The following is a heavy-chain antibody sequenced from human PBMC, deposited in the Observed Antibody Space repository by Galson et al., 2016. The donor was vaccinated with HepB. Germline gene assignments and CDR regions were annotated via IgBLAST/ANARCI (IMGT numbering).Heavy chain of an antibody. J-gene: IGHJ4*02. CDR2: ISGYNANT. D-gene: IGHD6-25*01. CDR1: GYIFASFG. Sequence: SVKVSCKASGYIFASFGFSWVRQVPGQGLEWMGWISGYNANTNYAQKFQGRVTMTTDTSTGTVYMELRRLRPDDTAIYYCTRDRVGIAAAGHIDYWGPGTLVTVSS. V-gene: IGHV1-18*01. CDR3: TRDRVGIAAAGHIDY.